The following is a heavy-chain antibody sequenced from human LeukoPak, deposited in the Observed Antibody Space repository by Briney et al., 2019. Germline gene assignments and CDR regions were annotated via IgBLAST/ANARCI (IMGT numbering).Heavy chain of an antibody. J-gene: IGHJ6*04. CDR2: IHNDGTMG. D-gene: IGHD5-12*01. CDR3: AKEGDEFRGYLDV. CDR1: GFTFSRLG. V-gene: IGHV3-30*02. Sequence: PGGSLRLSCATSGFTFSRLGMQWVRQAPGKGLEWVAVIHNDGTMGQYGDSVKGRFIISKDFSRNTLYLQTNSLRDDDTAVYYCAKEGDEFRGYLDVWGKGTTVTVSS.